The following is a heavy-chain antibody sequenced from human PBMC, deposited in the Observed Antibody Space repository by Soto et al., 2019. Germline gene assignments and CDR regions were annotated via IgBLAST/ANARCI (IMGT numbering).Heavy chain of an antibody. CDR3: ARDRPGSVSYYFDY. CDR2: IYHSGST. D-gene: IGHD2-15*01. J-gene: IGHJ4*02. V-gene: IGHV4-38-2*02. CDR1: GYSISSGYY. Sequence: SETLSLTCAVSGYSISSGYYWGWIRQPPGKGLEWIGSIYHSGSTYYNPSLKSRVTISVDTSKNQFSLKLSSVTAADTAVYYSARDRPGSVSYYFDYWGQGTQVTVSS.